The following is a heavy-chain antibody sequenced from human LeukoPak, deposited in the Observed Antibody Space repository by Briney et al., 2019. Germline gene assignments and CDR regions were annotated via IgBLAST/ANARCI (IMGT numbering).Heavy chain of an antibody. CDR1: GGSISSYY. J-gene: IGHJ4*02. CDR3: ARGSWLRLPPDY. D-gene: IGHD5-12*01. V-gene: IGHV4-59*01. CDR2: IYYSGST. Sequence: SQTLSLTRTVAGGSISSYYWSWIRQPPGKGLEWIGYIYYSGSTNYNPSLKSRVTISVDTSKNQFSLKLSSVTAADTAVYYCARGSWLRLPPDYWGQGTLVAVSS.